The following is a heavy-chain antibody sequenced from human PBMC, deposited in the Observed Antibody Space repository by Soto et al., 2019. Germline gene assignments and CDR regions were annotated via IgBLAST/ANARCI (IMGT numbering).Heavy chain of an antibody. Sequence: ASVTVSCNASGYTLASYDINGVRLATGAGLVWMGWMNPNSGNTAYAQKFQGRVTMTRNTSISTAYMELSSLRSEDTAVYYCARDGVSSTEYTWNYGTYFDYWGQGALVTVSS. CDR1: GYTLASYD. V-gene: IGHV1-8*01. CDR2: MNPNSGNT. CDR3: ARDGVSSTEYTWNYGTYFDY. J-gene: IGHJ4*02. D-gene: IGHD1-7*01.